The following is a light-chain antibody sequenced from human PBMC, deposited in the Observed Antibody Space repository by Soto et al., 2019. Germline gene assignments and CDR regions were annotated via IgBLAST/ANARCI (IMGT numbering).Light chain of an antibody. CDR2: GAS. CDR1: QSVSSD. V-gene: IGKV3-15*01. Sequence: ETVMTQSPANLSVSPGERAALSCRASQSVSSDLAWYQQKPGQAPRLLIHGASTRATGFPARFSGSGSGTEFTLTISSLQSEDFAVYYCQQYNNWPWTFGQGTKVEIE. J-gene: IGKJ1*01. CDR3: QQYNNWPWT.